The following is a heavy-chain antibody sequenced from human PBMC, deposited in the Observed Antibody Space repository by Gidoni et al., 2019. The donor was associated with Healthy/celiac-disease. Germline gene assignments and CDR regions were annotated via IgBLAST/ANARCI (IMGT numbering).Heavy chain of an antibody. CDR2: IRGSGGST. V-gene: IGHV3-23*01. CDR3: AKDPHYDILTGYTLDY. D-gene: IGHD3-9*01. CDR1: EFTRSRYA. Sequence: ESQLLEPGGGLVQPGGSLKHPRASSEFTRSRYAMGWVRQAPGKGLEGVSAIRGSGGSTYYADSVKGRFTISRDNSKNTLYLQMNGLRAEDTAVYYCAKDPHYDILTGYTLDYWGQGTLVTVSS. J-gene: IGHJ4*02.